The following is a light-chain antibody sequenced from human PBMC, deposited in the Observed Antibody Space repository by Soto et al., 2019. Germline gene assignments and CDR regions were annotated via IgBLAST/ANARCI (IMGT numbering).Light chain of an antibody. Sequence: QSVLTQPPSASGTPGQRVTISCSGSSSNIGSNYVYWYQQLPGTAPKLLIYRNNQRPSGVPDQFSGSKSGTSASLAISGLRSEDEADYYCAAWDDSLSGRVVFGGGTKLTVL. CDR3: AAWDDSLSGRVV. V-gene: IGLV1-47*01. CDR2: RNN. CDR1: SSNIGSNY. J-gene: IGLJ2*01.